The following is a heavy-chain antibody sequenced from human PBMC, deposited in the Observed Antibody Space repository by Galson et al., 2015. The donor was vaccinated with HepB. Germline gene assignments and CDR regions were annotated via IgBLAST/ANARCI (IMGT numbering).Heavy chain of an antibody. V-gene: IGHV5-51*01. J-gene: IGHJ4*02. CDR1: GYIFSNYW. CDR2: IYPGDSDT. Sequence: QSGAEVKKPGESLKISCKGSGYIFSNYWIVWVRQMPGKGLEFMGIIYPGDSDTKYSPSFQGQVTISADKSTSTAYLQWSSLKASDTAMYYCAKMSVGCFDYWGQEALVTDAS. CDR3: AKMSVGCFDY. D-gene: IGHD1-26*01.